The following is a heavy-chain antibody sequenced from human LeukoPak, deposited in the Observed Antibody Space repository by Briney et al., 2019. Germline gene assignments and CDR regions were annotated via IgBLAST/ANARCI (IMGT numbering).Heavy chain of an antibody. V-gene: IGHV4-38-2*02. Sequence: SETLSLTCTVSGYSISSGYYWGWIRQPPGKGLEWIGSIYHSGSTYYNPSPKSQVTISVDTSKNQFSLKLSSVTAADTAVYYCARDRYDYVWGSYPSNYFDYWGQGTLVTVSS. CDR2: IYHSGST. J-gene: IGHJ4*02. CDR3: ARDRYDYVWGSYPSNYFDY. CDR1: GYSISSGYY. D-gene: IGHD3-16*02.